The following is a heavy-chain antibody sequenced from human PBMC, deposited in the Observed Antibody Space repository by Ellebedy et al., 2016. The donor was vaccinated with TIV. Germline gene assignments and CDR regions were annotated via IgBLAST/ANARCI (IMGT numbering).Heavy chain of an antibody. J-gene: IGHJ4*02. Sequence: PGGSLRLSCEASGFTFSNFWMHWIRQAPGKGLMWLSRISGDGTNIAYADSVRGRFTISRDNAKNMVYLQMSSLGAEDSALYYCARDNPDYWGRGTLVSVSS. CDR1: GFTFSNFW. CDR2: ISGDGTNI. CDR3: ARDNPDY. V-gene: IGHV3-74*01.